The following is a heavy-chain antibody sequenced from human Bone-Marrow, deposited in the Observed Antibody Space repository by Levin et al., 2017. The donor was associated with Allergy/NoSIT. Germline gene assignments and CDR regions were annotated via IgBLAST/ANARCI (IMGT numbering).Heavy chain of an antibody. CDR1: GGTFSRYA. J-gene: IGHJ6*03. V-gene: IGHV1-69*13. CDR3: AVWRGDFDGHYYYYMDV. CDR2: IIPSFGTP. D-gene: IGHD3-3*01. Sequence: SVKVSCKASGGTFSRYAISWVRQAPGQGLEWMGGIIPSFGTPHYAQKFQGRVTITADESTATAYMELSSVRSADTAVYYCAVWRGDFDGHYYYYMDVWGKGTTVTVSS.